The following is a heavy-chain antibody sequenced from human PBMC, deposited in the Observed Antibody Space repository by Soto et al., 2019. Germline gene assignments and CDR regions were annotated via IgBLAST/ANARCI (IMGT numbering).Heavy chain of an antibody. D-gene: IGHD3-10*01. CDR2: ISSSSSYI. Sequence: PXGSLTVAFAASGLTVSSYSMNWVRQAPGKGLEWVSSISSSSSYIYYADSVKGRFTISRDNAKNSLYLQMNSLRAEDTAVYYCARVSITLVRGKLVDYYYYYGMDVWGQGTTVTVSS. V-gene: IGHV3-21*01. CDR1: GLTVSSYS. CDR3: ARVSITLVRGKLVDYYYYYGMDV. J-gene: IGHJ6*02.